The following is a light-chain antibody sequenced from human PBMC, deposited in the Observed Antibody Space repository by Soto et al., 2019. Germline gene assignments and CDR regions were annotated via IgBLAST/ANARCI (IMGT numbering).Light chain of an antibody. CDR2: DNN. CDR3: ATLDGSLPGEV. CDR1: SSNIGNNY. Sequence: QSVLTQPPSVSAAPGHKVTISCSGSSSNIGNNYVSWYQQLPGTAPKLLIYDNNKRPSGIPDRFSGSKSGTSGTLDITGLQTGDEADYYCATLDGSLPGEVFGGGTKVTVL. V-gene: IGLV1-51*01. J-gene: IGLJ2*01.